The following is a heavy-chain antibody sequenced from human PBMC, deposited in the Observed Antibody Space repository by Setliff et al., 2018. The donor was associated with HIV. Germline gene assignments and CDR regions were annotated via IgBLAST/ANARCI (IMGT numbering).Heavy chain of an antibody. CDR1: GFTFSSYT. CDR3: ARDYNYIFDS. CDR2: ISSSYNSI. Sequence: GGSLRLSCALSGFTFSSYTMHWVRQPPGKGLEWVSSISSSYNSIYYTDSVKGRFTISSDNAKNSLYLEMNSLRAEDTAIYYCARDYNYIFDSWGQGVLVTVSS. V-gene: IGHV3-21*01. J-gene: IGHJ4*02. D-gene: IGHD3-22*01.